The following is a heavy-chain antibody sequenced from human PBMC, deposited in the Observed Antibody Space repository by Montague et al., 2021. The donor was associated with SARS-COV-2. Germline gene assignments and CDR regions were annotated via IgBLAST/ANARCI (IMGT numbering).Heavy chain of an antibody. CDR1: GASISSYY. CDR3: SRGLDY. Sequence: SETLSLTCTVSGASISSYYWSSIRQPPGKGLEWIGYVYYSGGTNYNTSLNRRVTISVDTSTTQFSLKLSSVTAADTAVDYCSRGLDYWGQGTLVTVSS. J-gene: IGHJ4*02. V-gene: IGHV4-59*01. D-gene: IGHD3-16*01. CDR2: VYYSGGT.